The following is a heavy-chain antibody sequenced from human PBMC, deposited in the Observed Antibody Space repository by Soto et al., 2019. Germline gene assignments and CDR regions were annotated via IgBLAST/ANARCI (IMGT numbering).Heavy chain of an antibody. V-gene: IGHV3-23*01. CDR1: GFTFSSYA. J-gene: IGHJ4*02. CDR3: AKDGHYDFWSGYYAYFDY. D-gene: IGHD3-3*01. Sequence: EVQLLESGGGLVQPGGSLRLSCAASGFTFSSYAMSWVRQAPGKGLEGVSGISGSGGSTYYADSVKGGFTISRDNSKNTLYLQMNSLRAEDTAVYYCAKDGHYDFWSGYYAYFDYWGQGTLVTVSS. CDR2: ISGSGGST.